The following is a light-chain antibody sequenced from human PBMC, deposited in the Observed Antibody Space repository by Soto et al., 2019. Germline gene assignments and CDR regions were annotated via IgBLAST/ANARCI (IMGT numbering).Light chain of an antibody. J-gene: IGKJ5*01. CDR2: AAS. CDR1: QSISNY. CDR3: QQSYSTPPIT. V-gene: IGKV1-39*01. Sequence: DIQITQSPASLSAPVGDRVTITCRSSQSISNYLNWYQQKPGKAPKLLIYAASSLQSGVPSRFSGSGSGTDFTLTISSLQPEDFETYYCQQSYSTPPITFGQGTHWRL.